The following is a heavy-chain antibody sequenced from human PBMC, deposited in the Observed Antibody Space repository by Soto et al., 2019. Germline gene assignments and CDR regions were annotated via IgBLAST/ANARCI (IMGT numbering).Heavy chain of an antibody. CDR2: ISGGGDRA. J-gene: IGHJ2*01. Sequence: EVQLLESGGGLVQPGGSLRLSCVGSGFTFINYAMNWVRQTPGKGLEWVSTISGGGDRAFDADTVKGRFTISRDNSKNTVNLQMKSPRAADTAVYYCARKVLGSTSRPDWWYFDLGGRGTLVTVSS. V-gene: IGHV3-23*01. CDR1: GFTFINYA. D-gene: IGHD2-2*01. CDR3: ARKVLGSTSRPDWWYFDL.